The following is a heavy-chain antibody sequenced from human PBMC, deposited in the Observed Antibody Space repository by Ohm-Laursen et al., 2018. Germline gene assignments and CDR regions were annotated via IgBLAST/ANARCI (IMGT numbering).Heavy chain of an antibody. CDR2: IKQDGSEK. Sequence: SLRLSCTASGFSFSADWMYWVRQAPGKGLEWVANIKQDGSEKYYVDSVKGRFTISRDNAKNSLYLQMNSLRADDTSIYYCATGGTWDLDFWGQGTLVTVSS. CDR1: GFSFSADW. D-gene: IGHD1-26*01. CDR3: ATGGTWDLDF. V-gene: IGHV3-7*01. J-gene: IGHJ4*02.